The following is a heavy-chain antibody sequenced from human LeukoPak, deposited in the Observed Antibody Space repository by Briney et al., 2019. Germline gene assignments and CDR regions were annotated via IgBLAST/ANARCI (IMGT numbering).Heavy chain of an antibody. CDR2: IIPIFGTA. Sequence: SVEVSCKASGGTFSSYAISWVRQAPGQGLEWMGGIIPIFGTANYAQKFQGRVTITTDESTSTAYMELSSLRSEDTAVYYCARKLYYYDSSGYYSDVGFDPWGQGTLVTVSS. CDR3: ARKLYYYDSSGYYSDVGFDP. V-gene: IGHV1-69*05. CDR1: GGTFSSYA. J-gene: IGHJ5*02. D-gene: IGHD3-22*01.